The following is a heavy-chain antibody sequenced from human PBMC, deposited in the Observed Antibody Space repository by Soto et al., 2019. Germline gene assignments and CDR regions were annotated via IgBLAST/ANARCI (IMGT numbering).Heavy chain of an antibody. J-gene: IGHJ5*02. CDR1: GGVFSNYA. CDR2: IVPVFGTP. CDR3: ARASHYLSTGYYFDN. Sequence: QVQLVQSGAEVQEPGSSVKVSCKVSGGVFSNYALTWVRQAPGLGLEWVGGIVPVFGTPNYAPKFQDRVTVTANTSTRTGYMELSSLTSEATDMYYCARASHYLSTGYYFDNWGQGTLVTVSS. V-gene: IGHV1-69*06. D-gene: IGHD3-22*01.